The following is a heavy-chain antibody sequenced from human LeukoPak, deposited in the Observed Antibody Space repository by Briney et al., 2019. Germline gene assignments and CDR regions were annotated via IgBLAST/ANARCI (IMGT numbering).Heavy chain of an antibody. CDR1: GYTFNNYG. J-gene: IGHJ4*02. CDR3: ARGGRRSGYTESDY. CDR2: ISGYDGDT. D-gene: IGHD2-2*02. V-gene: IGHV1-18*01. Sequence: ASVKVSCKTSGYTFNNYGITWVRQAPGQGPEWMGWISGYDGDTTFAQKFQGRVAMSTDTSTTTAYMEVRSLRSDDSAGYFCARGGRRSGYTESDYWGQGTLVTVSS.